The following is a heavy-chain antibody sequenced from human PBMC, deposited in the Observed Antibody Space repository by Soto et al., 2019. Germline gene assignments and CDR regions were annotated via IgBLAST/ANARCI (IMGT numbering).Heavy chain of an antibody. V-gene: IGHV1-2*02. Sequence: QEQLVQSGPEVKKPGASVKVSCESSGYTFIGFSLHWVRQAPGQGLEWMGWINPKNGDTYYAQKFQGRVTMTRDTCINTVYIELNSLKADDTAVYYCSKGRWTVGHCSGGSCDDGMDVWGQGTTVTVSS. CDR1: GYTFIGFS. D-gene: IGHD2-15*01. CDR3: SKGRWTVGHCSGGSCDDGMDV. J-gene: IGHJ6*02. CDR2: INPKNGDT.